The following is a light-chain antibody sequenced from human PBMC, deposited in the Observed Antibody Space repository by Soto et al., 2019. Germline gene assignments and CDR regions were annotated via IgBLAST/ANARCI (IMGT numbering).Light chain of an antibody. CDR3: QKYTSAPFT. Sequence: DIQMTQSPSSLSASVGDRVTITCRASQGISNYLAWYQQKPGKVPKLLIYAASTLESGVPSRFSGSRAGTAFTLTISSLHPEDVATYYCQKYTSAPFTFGPGTKVDIK. J-gene: IGKJ3*01. CDR1: QGISNY. CDR2: AAS. V-gene: IGKV1-27*01.